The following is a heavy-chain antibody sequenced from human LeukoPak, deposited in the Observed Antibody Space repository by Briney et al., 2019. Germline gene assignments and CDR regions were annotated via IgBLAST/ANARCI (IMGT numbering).Heavy chain of an antibody. CDR1: GYTYTDYY. V-gene: IGHV1-2*02. CDR2: INPNSGGT. Sequence: ASVTVSFMASGYTYTDYYRHWVRQAPGQGLEGMGWINPNSGGTNYAQKFQDRVTMTRDTSISTAYIELSSLRSDDTAVYYCAAQVNDHRGHDYWGHGTLVTVSS. D-gene: IGHD2-15*01. CDR3: AAQVNDHRGHDY. J-gene: IGHJ4*01.